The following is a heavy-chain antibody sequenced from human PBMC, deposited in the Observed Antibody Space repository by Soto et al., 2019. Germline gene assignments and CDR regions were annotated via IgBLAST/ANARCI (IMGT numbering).Heavy chain of an antibody. Sequence: PGGSLRLSCAASGFTFRSYEMNWVRQAPGKGLEWVSYISGTGATIRYADSVKGRFTISRDNAENSVYLQMNSLRAEDTAVYYCVREDSCGLLRQHDAFNIWGQGTMVTVSS. CDR2: ISGTGATI. D-gene: IGHD3-22*01. CDR1: GFTFRSYE. V-gene: IGHV3-48*03. J-gene: IGHJ3*02. CDR3: VREDSCGLLRQHDAFNI.